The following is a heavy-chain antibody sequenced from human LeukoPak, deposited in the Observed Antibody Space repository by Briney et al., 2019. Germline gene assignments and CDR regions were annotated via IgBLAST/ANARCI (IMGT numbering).Heavy chain of an antibody. CDR3: ARAAPPWFGEPHYFDY. Sequence: GSLSLSSAASGFTFSSYEMNWVRPAPGKGLEWVSYISSSGSTIYYADSVKGRFTISRDNAKNSLYLQMNSLRAEDTAVYYCARAAPPWFGEPHYFDYWGQGTLVTVSS. D-gene: IGHD3-10*01. J-gene: IGHJ4*02. CDR2: ISSSGSTI. V-gene: IGHV3-48*03. CDR1: GFTFSSYE.